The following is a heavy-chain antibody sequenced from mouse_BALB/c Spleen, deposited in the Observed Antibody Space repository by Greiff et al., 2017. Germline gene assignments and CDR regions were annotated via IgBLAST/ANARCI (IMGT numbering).Heavy chain of an antibody. J-gene: IGHJ3*01. CDR3: TRRNYGNYGGFAY. CDR1: GYTFTSYY. CDR2: INPSNGGT. D-gene: IGHD2-1*01. V-gene: IGHV1S81*02. Sequence: VQLQQSGAELVKPGASVKLSCKASGYTFTSYYMYWVKQRPGQGLEWIGEINPSNGGTNFNEKFKSKATLTVDKSSSTAYMQLSSLTSEDSAVYYCTRRNYGNYGGFAYWGQGTLVTVSA.